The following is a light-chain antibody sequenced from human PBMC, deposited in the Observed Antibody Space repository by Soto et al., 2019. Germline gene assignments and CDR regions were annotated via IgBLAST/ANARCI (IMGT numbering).Light chain of an antibody. Sequence: AIRMTQSPSSLSASTGDRVTITCRASQGISSYLAWYQQKPGKAPKLLIYAASTLQSGVPSRFSGSRSGTDFTLTISCLQSEDFATYYCQQYYSYPPRTFGQGTKVEIK. CDR3: QQYYSYPPRT. J-gene: IGKJ1*01. CDR2: AAS. CDR1: QGISSY. V-gene: IGKV1-8*01.